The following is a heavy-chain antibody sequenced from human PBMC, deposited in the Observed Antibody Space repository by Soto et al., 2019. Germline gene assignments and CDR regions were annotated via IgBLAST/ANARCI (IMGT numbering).Heavy chain of an antibody. Sequence: QVQLQESGPGLVKPSQTLSLTCTVSGDTISSGGHYWSWIRQHPGKGLEWIGYIYYSGSTYYNPSLKSRVTISVDTSKNQFSLDLTSVTAADTAVYYCARWRYDSKRAFDYWGQGTLVTVSS. CDR3: ARWRYDSKRAFDY. V-gene: IGHV4-31*03. J-gene: IGHJ4*02. CDR2: IYYSGST. CDR1: GDTISSGGHY. D-gene: IGHD3-22*01.